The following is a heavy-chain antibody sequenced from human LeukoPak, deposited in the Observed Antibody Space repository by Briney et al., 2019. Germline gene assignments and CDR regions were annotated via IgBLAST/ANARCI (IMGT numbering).Heavy chain of an antibody. Sequence: GGSLRLSCAVSGFTFSSYWMNWVRQAPGKGVEGVASIRKDGGEKSYVDSGKGGLTISRDNNKKSLYMQMSRLRAEETGVYYCARDGTAAGLYFDLWGQGTLVTVSS. CDR3: ARDGTAAGLYFDL. V-gene: IGHV3-7*01. CDR2: IRKDGGEK. D-gene: IGHD6-13*01. CDR1: GFTFSSYW. J-gene: IGHJ4*01.